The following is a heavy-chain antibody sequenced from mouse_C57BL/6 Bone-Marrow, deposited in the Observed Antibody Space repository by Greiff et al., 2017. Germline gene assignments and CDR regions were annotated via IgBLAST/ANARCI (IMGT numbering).Heavy chain of an antibody. V-gene: IGHV1-55*01. Sequence: QVQLQQPGAELVKPGASVKMSCKASGYTFTSYWITWVKQRPGQGLEWIGDIYPGSGSTNYNEKFKSKATLSVDTSSSTAYMQLSSLPSEDSAVYYCARPYCSNYEYFDVWGTGTTVTVSA. CDR2: IYPGSGST. D-gene: IGHD2-5*01. CDR1: GYTFTSYW. CDR3: ARPYCSNYEYFDV. J-gene: IGHJ1*03.